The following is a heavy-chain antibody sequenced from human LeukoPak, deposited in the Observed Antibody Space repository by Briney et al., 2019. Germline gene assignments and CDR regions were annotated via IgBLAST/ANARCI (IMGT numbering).Heavy chain of an antibody. J-gene: IGHJ6*02. V-gene: IGHV4-61*02. Sequence: SETLSLTCTVSGGSISSGSYYWSWIRQPAGRGLEWTVRIYTSGSTNYNPSLKSRVTTSVNTSKNQFSLKLSSVTAADTAVYYCARGRSGSYQYYYGLDVWGQGTTVTVSS. D-gene: IGHD1-26*01. CDR2: IYTSGST. CDR3: ARGRSGSYQYYYGLDV. CDR1: GGSISSGSYY.